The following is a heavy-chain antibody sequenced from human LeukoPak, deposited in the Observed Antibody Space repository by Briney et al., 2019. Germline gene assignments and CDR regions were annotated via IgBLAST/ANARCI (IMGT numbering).Heavy chain of an antibody. CDR2: ISYDGSNK. D-gene: IGHD7-27*01. CDR3: ASNPENTGTGDIDY. V-gene: IGHV3-30-3*01. Sequence: PGGSLRLSCAASGFTFSSYAMSWVRQAPGKGLEWVAVISYDGSNKYYADSVKGRFTISRDNSKNTLYLQMNSLGAEDTAVYYCASNPENTGTGDIDYWGQGTLVTVSS. J-gene: IGHJ4*02. CDR1: GFTFSSYA.